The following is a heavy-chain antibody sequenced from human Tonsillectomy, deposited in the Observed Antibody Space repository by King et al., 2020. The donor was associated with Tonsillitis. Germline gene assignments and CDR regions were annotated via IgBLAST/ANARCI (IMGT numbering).Heavy chain of an antibody. CDR3: AKALPRIAAAGSLDY. J-gene: IGHJ4*02. Sequence: QLVESGGVVVQPGGSLRLSCTASGFTFDDYTMHWVRQAPGKGLEWVSLISWDGGSTYYADSVKGRFTISRDNSKNSLYLQMNSLRTEDTALYYCAKALPRIAAAGSLDYWGQGTLVTVSS. CDR1: GFTFDDYT. V-gene: IGHV3-43*01. D-gene: IGHD6-13*01. CDR2: ISWDGGST.